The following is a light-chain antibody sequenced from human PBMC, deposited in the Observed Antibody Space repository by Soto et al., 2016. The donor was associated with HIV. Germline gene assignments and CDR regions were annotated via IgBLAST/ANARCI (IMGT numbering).Light chain of an antibody. J-gene: IGLJ2*01. CDR2: YDS. CDR1: NIGREY. CDR3: QVWDAKSDHRGV. Sequence: SYVLTQPPSVSVAPGKTATITCGGNNIGREYVYWYQQKLGQAPVLVVSYDSDRPSGIPERFSGSHSGNTATLTISRVEAGDEADYYCQVWDAKSDHRGVFGGGTKLTV. V-gene: IGLV3-21*04.